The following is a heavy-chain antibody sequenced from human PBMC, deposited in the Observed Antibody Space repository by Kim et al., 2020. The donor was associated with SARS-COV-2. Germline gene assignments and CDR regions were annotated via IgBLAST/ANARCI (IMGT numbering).Heavy chain of an antibody. CDR1: GYSFTSYW. Sequence: GESLKISCKGSGYSFTSYWIGWVRQMPGKVLEWMGIIYPGDSDTRYSPSFQGQVTISADKSISTAYLQWSSLKASDTAMYYCARPCYYGSGSYYPPGAFDIWGQGTMVTVSS. CDR2: IYPGDSDT. CDR3: ARPCYYGSGSYYPPGAFDI. V-gene: IGHV5-51*01. J-gene: IGHJ3*02. D-gene: IGHD3-10*01.